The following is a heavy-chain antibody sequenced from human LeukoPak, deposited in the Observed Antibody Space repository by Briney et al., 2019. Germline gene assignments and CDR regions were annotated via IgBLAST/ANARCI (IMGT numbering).Heavy chain of an antibody. CDR2: IYYSGST. CDR3: ARGGYYGDFYFDY. CDR1: GGSISSYY. V-gene: IGHV4-59*01. J-gene: IGHJ4*02. Sequence: SETLSLTCTVSGGSISSYYWSWIRQPPGKGLEWIGYIYYSGSTNYNPSLKSRVTISVDTSKNQFPLKLSSVTAADTAVYYCARGGYYGDFYFDYWGQGTLVTVSS. D-gene: IGHD4-17*01.